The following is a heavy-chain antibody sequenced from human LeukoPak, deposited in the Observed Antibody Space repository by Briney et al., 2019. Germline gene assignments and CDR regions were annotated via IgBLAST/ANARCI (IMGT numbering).Heavy chain of an antibody. V-gene: IGHV3-23*01. CDR2: ISGNGGGT. D-gene: IGHD6-13*01. Sequence: PGGSLRLSCAASGFTFSDHYMDWVRQAPGKGLEWVSGISGNGGGTYYADSVKGRFTISRDNSKNTLYLQMNSLRAEDTAVYYCAKSFGYSRSWFDYWGQGTLVTVSS. J-gene: IGHJ4*02. CDR3: AKSFGYSRSWFDY. CDR1: GFTFSDHY.